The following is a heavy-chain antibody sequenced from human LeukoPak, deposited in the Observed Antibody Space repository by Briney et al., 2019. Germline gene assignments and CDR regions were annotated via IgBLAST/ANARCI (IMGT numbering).Heavy chain of an antibody. CDR2: MISIFGKA. CDR1: GGTFSSYA. CDR3: AREGDTAMVEGLD. Sequence: AAVKDSCKASGGTFSSYAISWVGQAPGQGLAWMGGMISIFGKANYAQMFQGRVTVTTDEYRSTAYMELSSLRSEDTAVYYCAREGDTAMVEGLDWGQGTRVSVSS. J-gene: IGHJ4*02. D-gene: IGHD5-18*01. V-gene: IGHV1-69*05.